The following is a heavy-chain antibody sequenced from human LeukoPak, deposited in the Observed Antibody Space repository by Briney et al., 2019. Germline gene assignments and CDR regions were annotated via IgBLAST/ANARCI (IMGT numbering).Heavy chain of an antibody. J-gene: IGHJ4*02. CDR3: ARSSTRLPDY. Sequence: SETLSLTCAVYGGSFSGYYWSWIRQPPGKGLEWIGEINHSGSTNYNPSLKSRVTISVDTSKNQFSLKLSSVTAADTAVYYCARSSTRLPDYWGQGTLVAVSS. D-gene: IGHD3-3*02. CDR2: INHSGST. V-gene: IGHV4-34*01. CDR1: GGSFSGYY.